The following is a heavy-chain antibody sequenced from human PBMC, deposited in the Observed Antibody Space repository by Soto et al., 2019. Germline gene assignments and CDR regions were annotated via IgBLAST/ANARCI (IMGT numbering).Heavy chain of an antibody. CDR2: IKQDGSEK. CDR1: GFTFSSYW. D-gene: IGHD3-16*02. V-gene: IGHV3-7*01. CDR3: ARGMGYDYIWGTYRSREYYYYMDV. Sequence: GGSLRLSCAASGFTFSSYWMNWVRQAPGKGLEWVANIKQDGSEKYYVGSVKGRFTISRDNAKNSLYLQMNSLRAEDTAVYYCARGMGYDYIWGTYRSREYYYYMDVWGKGTTVTVSS. J-gene: IGHJ6*03.